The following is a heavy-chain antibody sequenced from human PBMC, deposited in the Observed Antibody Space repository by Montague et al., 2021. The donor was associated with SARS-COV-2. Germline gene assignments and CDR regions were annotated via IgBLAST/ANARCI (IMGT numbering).Heavy chain of an antibody. Sequence: SLRLSCAASGFTFGDYYMTWIRQAPGKGLEWISDISSGSHYTNYADSVKGRFTISRDDAKLSLYLEMDSLRAEDTAVYYCARIFLVVPPGIALYYFDYWGQGALVTVSS. CDR2: ISSGSHYT. CDR3: ARIFLVVPPGIALYYFDY. CDR1: GFTFGDYY. D-gene: IGHD6-13*01. J-gene: IGHJ4*02. V-gene: IGHV3-11*03.